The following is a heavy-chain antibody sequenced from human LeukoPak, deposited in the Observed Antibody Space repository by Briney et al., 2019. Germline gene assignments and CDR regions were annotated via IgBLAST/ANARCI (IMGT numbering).Heavy chain of an antibody. Sequence: SETLSLTCTVSGYSISSGYYWGWIRQPPGKGLEWIGSIYHSGSTYYNPSLKSRVTISVDTSKNQFSLKLSSVTAADTAVYYCASGDSSGYYYDGRIGYWGQGTLVTVSS. CDR1: GYSISSGYY. J-gene: IGHJ4*02. CDR3: ASGDSSGYYYDGRIGY. CDR2: IYHSGST. D-gene: IGHD3-22*01. V-gene: IGHV4-38-2*02.